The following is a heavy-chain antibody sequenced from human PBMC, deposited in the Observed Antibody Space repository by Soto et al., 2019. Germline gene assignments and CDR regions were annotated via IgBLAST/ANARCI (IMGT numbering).Heavy chain of an antibody. D-gene: IGHD6-6*01. CDR1: EFTFSDYS. Sequence: PGGSLGLSCAASEFTFSDYSVNWVRQAPGKGLEWVSSIRSSPSYIYYADSVKGRFTISRDSAKNSLYLQMNSLRAEDTAVYYCARMSRVGRSDQYCGMDGWGQGTPVTVSS. J-gene: IGHJ6*02. V-gene: IGHV3-21*01. CDR2: IRSSPSYI. CDR3: ARMSRVGRSDQYCGMDG.